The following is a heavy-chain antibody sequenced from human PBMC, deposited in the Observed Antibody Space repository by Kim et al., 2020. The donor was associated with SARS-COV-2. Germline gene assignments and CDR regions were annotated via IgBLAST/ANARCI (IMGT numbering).Heavy chain of an antibody. J-gene: IGHJ4*02. Sequence: ASVKVSCKASGYTFTNYYIYWVRQAPGQGLEWMGIINPSGGTTTYAQKFQGRVTMTSDTSTNTLYMELSSLTSEDTAMYYCARNYYGSGSQMRPEYWGQGTLVTVSS. V-gene: IGHV1-46*01. CDR1: GYTFTNYY. CDR3: ARNYYGSGSQMRPEY. CDR2: INPSGGTT. D-gene: IGHD3-10*01.